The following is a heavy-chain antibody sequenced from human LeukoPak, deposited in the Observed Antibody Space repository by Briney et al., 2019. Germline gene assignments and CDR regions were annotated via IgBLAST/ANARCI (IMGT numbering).Heavy chain of an antibody. CDR3: ARGQYYYDSSGWVSGYYYYYMDV. CDR2: IYDSGST. CDR1: GYSISGGYY. J-gene: IGHJ6*03. V-gene: IGHV4-38-2*01. D-gene: IGHD3-22*01. Sequence: SETLSFTSAVSGYSISGGYYWGWIRQPPGKGLGWMGSIYDSGSTYYNPSLKSRVTISVYTSKNQFSLKLSSVTAADTAVYYCARGQYYYDSSGWVSGYYYYYMDVWGKGTTVTVSS.